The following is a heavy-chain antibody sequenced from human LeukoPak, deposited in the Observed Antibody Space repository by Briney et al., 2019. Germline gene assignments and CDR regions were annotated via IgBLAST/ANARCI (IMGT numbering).Heavy chain of an antibody. CDR3: ARQRDNLIIP. J-gene: IGHJ5*02. V-gene: IGHV5-51*01. CDR2: IYPGDSDT. Sequence: GASLKISCKGSGSRFTSYWIGWVRQMPGKGLEWMGIIYPGDSDTRYSPSFQGQVTISVDKSISTAYLQWSSLKAADTAIYYCARQRDNLIIPWGQGTLVTVSS. D-gene: IGHD3-9*01. CDR1: GSRFTSYW.